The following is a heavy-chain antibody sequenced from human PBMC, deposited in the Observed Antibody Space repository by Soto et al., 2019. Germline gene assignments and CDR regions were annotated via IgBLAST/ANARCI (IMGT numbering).Heavy chain of an antibody. D-gene: IGHD2-8*01. CDR3: ARRSRTSLPGMDV. V-gene: IGHV3-74*01. Sequence: LRLSCAASGFTFSSYWMHWVRQAPGKGLVWVSRINSDGSSTRYADSVKGRFTISRDNAKNTLYLLMNSLRAEDTAVYYCARRSRTSLPGMDVWGQGTTVTVSS. CDR1: GFTFSSYW. CDR2: INSDGSST. J-gene: IGHJ6*02.